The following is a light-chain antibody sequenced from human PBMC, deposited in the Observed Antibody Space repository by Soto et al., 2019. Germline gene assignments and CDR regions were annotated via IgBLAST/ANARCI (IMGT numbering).Light chain of an antibody. J-gene: IGLJ3*02. V-gene: IGLV4-69*01. Sequence: QAVVTQSPSASASLGASVKLTCTLSSGHSSYAIAWHQQQPEKGPRYLMKLNSDGSHSKGDGIPDRFSGSSSGAERYLTISSLQSEDEADYYCQTWGTGSPWVFGGGTKLTV. CDR2: LNSDGSH. CDR1: SGHSSYA. CDR3: QTWGTGSPWV.